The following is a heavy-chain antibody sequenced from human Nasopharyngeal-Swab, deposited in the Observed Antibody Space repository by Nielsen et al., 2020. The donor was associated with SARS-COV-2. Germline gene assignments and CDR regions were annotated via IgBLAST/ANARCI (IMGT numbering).Heavy chain of an antibody. D-gene: IGHD2-2*01. CDR3: ARGDLVVVPSPILGLGPFFYYFYLDV. J-gene: IGHJ6*03. Sequence: SETLSLICAVSGGSVSSNDWWTWVRQSPGKGLEWIGEVSHSGSINYNPSLKSRVTLSMDKSKRQFSLRLTSVSAADTAVYFCARGDLVVVPSPILGLGPFFYYFYLDVWGKGTTVTVSS. CDR2: VSHSGSI. CDR1: GGSVSSNDW. V-gene: IGHV4-4*02.